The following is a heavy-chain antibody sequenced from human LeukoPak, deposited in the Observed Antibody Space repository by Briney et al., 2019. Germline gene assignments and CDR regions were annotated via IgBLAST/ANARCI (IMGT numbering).Heavy chain of an antibody. D-gene: IGHD3-16*01. V-gene: IGHV1-46*01. CDR1: GYTFTSYY. CDR2: INTSGGST. Sequence: ASVKVSCKASGYTFTSYYMHWVRQAPGQGLEWMGIINTSGGSTSYAQKFQGRVTMTRDTSTSTVYLELSSLRSEDTAVYYCARDPGGGPDYFDYWGQGTLVTVSS. CDR3: ARDPGGGPDYFDY. J-gene: IGHJ4*02.